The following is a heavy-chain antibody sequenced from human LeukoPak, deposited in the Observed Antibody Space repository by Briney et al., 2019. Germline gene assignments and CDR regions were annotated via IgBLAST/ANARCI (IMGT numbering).Heavy chain of an antibody. CDR3: ARETTVAAFDY. CDR2: IRSNSDGGTI. D-gene: IGHD4-23*01. CDR1: GFSFYNAW. J-gene: IGHJ4*02. Sequence: GGSLRLSCATSGFSFYNAWMNWVRQAPGKGLEWVGRIRSNSDGGTIDYAAPVKGRFTLSRDDSKDTLYLQMNSLRAEDTAVYYCARETTVAAFDYWGQGTLVTVSS. V-gene: IGHV3-15*07.